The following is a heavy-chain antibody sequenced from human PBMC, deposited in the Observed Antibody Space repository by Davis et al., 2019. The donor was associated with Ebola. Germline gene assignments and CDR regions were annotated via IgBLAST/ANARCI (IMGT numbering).Heavy chain of an antibody. J-gene: IGHJ6*02. CDR2: INSDGSST. CDR1: GFTFSRYW. D-gene: IGHD2-2*01. V-gene: IGHV3-74*01. CDR3: ARDMVVPAAGKYYYYGMDV. Sequence: LSLTCAASGFTFSRYWMHWVRQAPGKGLVWVSRINSDGSSTSYADSVKGRFTISRDNSKNTLYLQMNSLRAEDTAVYYCARDMVVPAAGKYYYYGMDVWGQGTTVTVSS.